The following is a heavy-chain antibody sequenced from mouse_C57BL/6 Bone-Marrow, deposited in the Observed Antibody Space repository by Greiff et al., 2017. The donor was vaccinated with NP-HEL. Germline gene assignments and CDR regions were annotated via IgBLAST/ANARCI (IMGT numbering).Heavy chain of an antibody. J-gene: IGHJ3*01. V-gene: IGHV5-4*01. CDR3: ARDEGYDPWFAY. Sequence: EVKLVESGGGLVKPGGSLKLSCAASGFTFSSYAMSWVRQTPEKRLEWVTTISDGGSYTYYPDNVKGRFTISRDNAKNNLYLQMSHLKSEDTAMYYCARDEGYDPWFAYWGQGTLVTVSA. CDR2: ISDGGSYT. CDR1: GFTFSSYA. D-gene: IGHD2-3*01.